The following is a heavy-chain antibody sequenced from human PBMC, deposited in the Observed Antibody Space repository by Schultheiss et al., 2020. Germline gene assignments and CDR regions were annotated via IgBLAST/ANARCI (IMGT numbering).Heavy chain of an antibody. Sequence: SETLSLTCIVSGASISSGGDYWSWIRQHPGKGLEWIGSIYYSGSTYYNPSLKSRVTISVDTSKNQFSLKLSSVTAADTAVYYCARLYYGSGREYYYYYGMDVWGQGTTVTVSS. CDR1: GASISSGGDY. CDR2: IYYSGST. J-gene: IGHJ6*02. V-gene: IGHV4-39*01. D-gene: IGHD3-10*01. CDR3: ARLYYGSGREYYYYYGMDV.